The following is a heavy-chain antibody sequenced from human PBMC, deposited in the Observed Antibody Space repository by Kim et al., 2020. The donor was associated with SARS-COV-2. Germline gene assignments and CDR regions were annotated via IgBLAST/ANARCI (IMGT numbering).Heavy chain of an antibody. CDR1: GFRFSDYY. CDR2: ITNSGPAM. Sequence: GGSLRLSCTASGFRFSDYYMSWIRQAPGKGLEWISYITNSGPAMYYVDSVKGRFTTSRDNAKNSLYLQMDGLRADDTAVYYCARDRGIVGPTTAYYFDYWGQGTLVTVSS. CDR3: ARDRGIVGPTTAYYFDY. D-gene: IGHD1-26*01. J-gene: IGHJ4*02. V-gene: IGHV3-11*01.